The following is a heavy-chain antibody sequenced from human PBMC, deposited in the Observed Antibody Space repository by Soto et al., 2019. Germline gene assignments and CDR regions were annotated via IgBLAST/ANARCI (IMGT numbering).Heavy chain of an antibody. V-gene: IGHV3-74*03. CDR2: INSDGSST. CDR1: GFIFSGYW. Sequence: EVQLVESGGGLVQPGGALRLSCAASGFIFSGYWMHWVRRAPGKGLVWVSRINSDGSSTTYADAVKGRFTSSRDNAKNTMYLQMNSLRAEDTAVYYCARLLGGSGSFIDYWGQGTLVTVSS. J-gene: IGHJ4*02. D-gene: IGHD3-10*01. CDR3: ARLLGGSGSFIDY.